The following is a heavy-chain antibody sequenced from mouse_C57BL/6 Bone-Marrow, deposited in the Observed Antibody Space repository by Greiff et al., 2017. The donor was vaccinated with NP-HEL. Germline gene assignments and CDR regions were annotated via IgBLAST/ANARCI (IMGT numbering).Heavy chain of an antibody. D-gene: IGHD2-3*01. J-gene: IGHJ3*01. CDR1: GFTFSDYY. CDR3: ARRIYDGYYGFAY. CDR2: ISNGGGST. V-gene: IGHV5-12*01. Sequence: EVQGVESGGGLVQPGGSLKLSCAASGFTFSDYYMYWVRQTPEKRLEWVAYISNGGGSTYYPDPVTGRFTISRDNAKNTLYLQMSRLKSEDTAMYYCARRIYDGYYGFAYWGQGTLVTVSA.